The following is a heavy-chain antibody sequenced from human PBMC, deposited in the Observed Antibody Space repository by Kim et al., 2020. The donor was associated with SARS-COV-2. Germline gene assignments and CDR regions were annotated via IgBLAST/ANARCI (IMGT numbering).Heavy chain of an antibody. CDR1: GFIFSDYY. J-gene: IGHJ4*02. CDR2: ITDSGDI. D-gene: IGHD5-18*01. V-gene: IGHV3-11*01. Sequence: GGSLRLSCAASGFIFSDYYMSWIRQAPGGGLEWVSFITDSGDIYYTESVMGRFTVFRDNAKNTLYLQMNSLRAEDTAAYYCATSSKSGYSYMFYCGQG. CDR3: ATSSKSGYSYMFY.